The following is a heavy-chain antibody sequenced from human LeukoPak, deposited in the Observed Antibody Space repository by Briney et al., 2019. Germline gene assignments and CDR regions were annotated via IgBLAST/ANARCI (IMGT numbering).Heavy chain of an antibody. V-gene: IGHV3-23*01. J-gene: IGHJ4*02. CDR1: GFTFSSYA. Sequence: SGGSLRLSCAASGFTFSSYAMSWVRQAPGKGLEWVSAISGSGGSTYYADSVKGRFTISRGNSKNTLYLQMNSLRAEDTAVYYCAKVLGRCSSTSCYLALDYWGQGTLVTVSS. CDR3: AKVLGRCSSTSCYLALDY. CDR2: ISGSGGST. D-gene: IGHD2-2*01.